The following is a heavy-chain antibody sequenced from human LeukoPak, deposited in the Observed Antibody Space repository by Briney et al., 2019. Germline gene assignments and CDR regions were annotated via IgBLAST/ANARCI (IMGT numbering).Heavy chain of an antibody. CDR2: INPSGGST. J-gene: IGHJ4*02. Sequence: ASVKVSCKASGYTFTSYYMHWVRQAPGQGLEWMGIINPSGGSTNYAQKFQGRVTTTRDMSTSTVYMELSSLRSEDTAVYYCARGSSSWCRHFDYWGQGTLVTVSS. CDR1: GYTFTSYY. D-gene: IGHD6-13*01. V-gene: IGHV1-46*01. CDR3: ARGSSSWCRHFDY.